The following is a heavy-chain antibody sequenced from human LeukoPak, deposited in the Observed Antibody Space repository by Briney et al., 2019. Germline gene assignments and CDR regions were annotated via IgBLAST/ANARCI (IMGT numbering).Heavy chain of an antibody. CDR2: IYSDNT. D-gene: IGHD4/OR15-4a*01. V-gene: IGHV3-53*01. CDR1: GFTVSSNS. CDR3: ARRAGAYSHPYDY. J-gene: IGHJ4*02. Sequence: GGSLRLSCTVSGFTVSSNSMTWVRQAPGKGLEWVSFIYSDNTHYSDSVKGQFTISRDNSKNTLYLQMNSLRAEDTAVYYCARRAGAYSHPYDYWGQGTLVTVSS.